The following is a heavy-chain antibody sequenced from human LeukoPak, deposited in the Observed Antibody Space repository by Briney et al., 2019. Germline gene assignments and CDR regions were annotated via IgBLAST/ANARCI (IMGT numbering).Heavy chain of an antibody. CDR1: GYTFTSYG. CDR3: ARKIPSYCSSTSCYTYFDY. CDR2: ISAYNGNT. V-gene: IGHV1-18*01. Sequence: ASVNVSCKASGYTFTSYGISWVRQAPGQGLEWMGWISAYNGNTNCAQKLQGRVTMTTDTSTSTAYMELRSLRSDDTAVYYCARKIPSYCSSTSCYTYFDYWGQGTLVTVSS. J-gene: IGHJ4*02. D-gene: IGHD2-2*02.